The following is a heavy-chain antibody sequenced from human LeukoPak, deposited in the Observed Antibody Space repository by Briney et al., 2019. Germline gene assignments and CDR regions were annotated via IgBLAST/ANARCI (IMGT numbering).Heavy chain of an antibody. J-gene: IGHJ4*02. Sequence: GGSLRLSCAASGFTFSSYGMHWVRQAPGKGLEWVAVISYDGSNKYYADSVKGRFIISRDNSKNTPYLQMNSLRAEDTAVYYCAKVVGATTPPSDYWGQGTLVTVSS. V-gene: IGHV3-30*18. CDR1: GFTFSSYG. D-gene: IGHD1-26*01. CDR2: ISYDGSNK. CDR3: AKVVGATTPPSDY.